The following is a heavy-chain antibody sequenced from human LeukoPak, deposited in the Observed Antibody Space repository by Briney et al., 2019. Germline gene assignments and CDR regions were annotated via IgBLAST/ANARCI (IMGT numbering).Heavy chain of an antibody. D-gene: IGHD4-23*01. CDR2: IKQDGSEK. CDR3: ARESATVAQFDY. J-gene: IGHJ4*02. CDR1: GFTCSSYW. V-gene: IGHV3-7*01. Sequence: GGPLRLSCAASGFTCSSYWMSLVRQAPGKGLEWAANIKQDGSEKYYVDSVKGRFTIYRDNAKNSLYLQMNSLRAEDTAVYYCARESATVAQFDYWGQGTLVTVSS.